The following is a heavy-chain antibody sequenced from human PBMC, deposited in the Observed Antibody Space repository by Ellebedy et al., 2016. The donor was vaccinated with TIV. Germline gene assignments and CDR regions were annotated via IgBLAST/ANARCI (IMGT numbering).Heavy chain of an antibody. Sequence: GESLKISXAASGFTFSSYWMHWVHQVPGKGLVWVSRINSDGSTTYYADSVKGRFTISRDNAKNTLYLQMNSLRAEDTAVYYCANIWYGRSVDAFDIWGQGTRVTVSS. D-gene: IGHD2/OR15-2a*01. CDR3: ANIWYGRSVDAFDI. CDR2: INSDGSTT. V-gene: IGHV3-74*01. CDR1: GFTFSSYW. J-gene: IGHJ3*02.